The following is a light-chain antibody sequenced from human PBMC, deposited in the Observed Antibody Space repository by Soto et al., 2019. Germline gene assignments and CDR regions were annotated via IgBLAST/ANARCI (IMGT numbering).Light chain of an antibody. CDR1: QSFTRW. Sequence: DIQMTQSPSPLSVSVGDRGTITCRASQSFTRWLAWYQQKPGKAPKLLIYAASTLQSGVPSRFSGSGSGTDFTLTISCLQSEDFATYYCQQYYSYPRTFGQGTKVDIK. CDR3: QQYYSYPRT. J-gene: IGKJ1*01. V-gene: IGKV1-5*01. CDR2: AAS.